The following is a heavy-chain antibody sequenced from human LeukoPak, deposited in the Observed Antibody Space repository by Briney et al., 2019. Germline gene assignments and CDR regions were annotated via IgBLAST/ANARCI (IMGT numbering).Heavy chain of an antibody. Sequence: ASVKVSCKASGYTFSSYYMHWVRQAPGQGLEWMGIINPSGSTSNAQKFQGRVTMTRDMSTTTVYMELSSLRSDDTAVYYCAKVRGIAAAGPYYYYYMDVWGKGTTVTVSS. CDR3: AKVRGIAAAGPYYYYYMDV. J-gene: IGHJ6*03. CDR1: GYTFSSYY. V-gene: IGHV1-46*01. D-gene: IGHD6-13*01. CDR2: INPSGST.